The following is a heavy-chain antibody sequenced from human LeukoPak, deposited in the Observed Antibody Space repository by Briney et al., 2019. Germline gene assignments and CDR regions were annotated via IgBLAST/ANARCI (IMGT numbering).Heavy chain of an antibody. CDR1: GYTFTSYG. CDR3: ARVDCSSTSCYDY. V-gene: IGHV1-18*01. D-gene: IGHD2-2*01. Sequence: ASVKVSCKASGYTFTSYGISWVRQAPGQGLEWMGWISAYNGNTNYAQKFQGRVTITADESTSTAYMELSSLRSEDTAVYYCARVDCSSTSCYDYWGQGTLVTVSS. CDR2: ISAYNGNT. J-gene: IGHJ4*02.